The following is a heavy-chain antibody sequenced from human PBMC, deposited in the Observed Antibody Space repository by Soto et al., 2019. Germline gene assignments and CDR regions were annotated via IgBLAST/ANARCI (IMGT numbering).Heavy chain of an antibody. V-gene: IGHV3-30*04. CDR1: GFTFSSYD. CDR3: ARDPPNVYDCGWAFDI. Sequence: GGSLRLSCAASGFTFSSYDMHWVRQAPGKGLEWVADISYDGSNKYYADSVKGRFTISRDNSNNTLYLQMNSLRAEDTAVYYFARDPPNVYDCGWAFDIWGQGTMVTVSS. J-gene: IGHJ3*02. D-gene: IGHD2-21*02. CDR2: ISYDGSNK.